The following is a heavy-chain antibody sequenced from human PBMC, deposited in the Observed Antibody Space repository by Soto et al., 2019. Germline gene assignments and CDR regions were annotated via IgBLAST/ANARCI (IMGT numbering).Heavy chain of an antibody. CDR2: LGGSNSDT. V-gene: IGHV3-23*01. Sequence: GSLRLSCAASGFTFSDYAMSWVRQAPGKGLEWVSGLGGSNSDTHYAASVEGRFTVSRDNYKSTLFLQMNSLRVEDTAVYYCAKDKVDHNSVWDAFDIWGQGTLVTVSS. J-gene: IGHJ3*02. CDR3: AKDKVDHNSVWDAFDI. D-gene: IGHD1-26*01. CDR1: GFTFSDYA.